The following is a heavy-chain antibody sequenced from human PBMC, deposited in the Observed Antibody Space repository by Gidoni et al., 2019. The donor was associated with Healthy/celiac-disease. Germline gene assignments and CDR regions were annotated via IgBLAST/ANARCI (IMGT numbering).Heavy chain of an antibody. V-gene: IGHV3-49*05. J-gene: IGHJ4*02. CDR3: TREPTAMVDVFDY. CDR2: IRSKAYGGTT. CDR1: GFTFGDYA. D-gene: IGHD5-18*01. Sequence: EVQLVESGGGWEKPGRSRRLPGQVLGFTFGDYAMSWFRQAPGKGLEWVGFIRSKAYGGTTEYAASVKGRFTISRDDSKSIAYLQMNSLKTEDTAVYYCTREPTAMVDVFDYWGQGTLVTVSS.